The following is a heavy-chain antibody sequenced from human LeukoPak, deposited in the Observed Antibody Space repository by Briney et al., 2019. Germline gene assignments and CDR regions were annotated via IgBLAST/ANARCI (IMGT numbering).Heavy chain of an antibody. J-gene: IGHJ5*02. CDR2: IYYSGST. V-gene: IGHV4-39*01. D-gene: IGHD3-10*01. CDR3: ARHWSIFLWFGESFAWFDP. Sequence: PSETLSLTCTVSGGSISSSSYYWGWIRQPPGKGLEWIGSIYYSGSTYYNPSLKSRVTISVGTSKNQFSLKLSSVTAADTAVYYCARHWSIFLWFGESFAWFDPWGQGTLVTVSS. CDR1: GGSISSSSYY.